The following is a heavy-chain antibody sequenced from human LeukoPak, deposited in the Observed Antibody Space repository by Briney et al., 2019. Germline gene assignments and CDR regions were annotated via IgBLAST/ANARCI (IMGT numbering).Heavy chain of an antibody. CDR2: INPNSGGT. D-gene: IGHD2-15*01. V-gene: IGHV1-2*02. CDR3: ARDRGYCSGGSCFDAFDI. J-gene: IGHJ3*02. CDR1: GYTFTGYY. Sequence: ASVKFSCKASGYTFTGYYMHWVRQAPGQGPEWMGWINPNSGGTNYAKKFQGRVTMTRDTSISTAYMELSRLRSDDTAVYYCARDRGYCSGGSCFDAFDIWGQGTMVTVSS.